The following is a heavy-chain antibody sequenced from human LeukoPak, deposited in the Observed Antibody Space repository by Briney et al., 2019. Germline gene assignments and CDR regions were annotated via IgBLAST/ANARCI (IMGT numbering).Heavy chain of an antibody. V-gene: IGHV3-7*01. Sequence: PGGSLRLSCAASGFTLSSNWMSWVRQAPGKGLEWVANIRQDGSEKYYVDSVKGRFTISRDNAKNSLYLQMNSLRAEDTAVYYCARKLGYCSGGSCFPFDYWGQGTLVTVSS. J-gene: IGHJ4*02. CDR1: GFTLSSNW. CDR3: ARKLGYCSGGSCFPFDY. CDR2: IRQDGSEK. D-gene: IGHD2-15*01.